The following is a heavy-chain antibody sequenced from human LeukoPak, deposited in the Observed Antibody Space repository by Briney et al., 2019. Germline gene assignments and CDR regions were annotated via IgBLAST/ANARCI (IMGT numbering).Heavy chain of an antibody. CDR2: ISSSGRTI. D-gene: IGHD6-19*01. CDR1: GLRFSDYY. CDR3: ARQWLVFDY. J-gene: IGHJ4*02. Sequence: GGSLRLSCAASGLRFSDYYMSWIRQAPGKGPEWISYISSSGRTIYYADSVKGRFTISRDNAKNSLYLQMNSLRAEDTAVYYCARQWLVFDYWGQGTLVTVSS. V-gene: IGHV3-11*01.